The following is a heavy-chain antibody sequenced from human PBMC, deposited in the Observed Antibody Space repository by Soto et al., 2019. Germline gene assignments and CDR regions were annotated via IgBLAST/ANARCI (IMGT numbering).Heavy chain of an antibody. CDR1: GFTFSNYA. CDR2: IRGSGGGT. V-gene: IGHV3-23*01. J-gene: IGHJ4*02. D-gene: IGHD3-16*01. Sequence: GGSLRLSCAASGFTFSNYAMSWVRQAPGKGLEWVSTIRGSGGGTYFADSVKGRFTVSRDNSKNTLYLQMNSLRADDTAVYYCAKLERLRLGELSLAPFDYWGQGTLVTGSS. CDR3: AKLERLRLGELSLAPFDY.